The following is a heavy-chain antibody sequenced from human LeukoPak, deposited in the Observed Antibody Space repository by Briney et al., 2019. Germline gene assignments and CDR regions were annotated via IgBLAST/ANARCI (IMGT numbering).Heavy chain of an antibody. V-gene: IGHV3-30*18. CDR3: AKDLWQYQLLFRALDY. J-gene: IGHJ4*02. D-gene: IGHD2-2*01. Sequence: GGSLRLSCAASGFTFSSYGMHWVRQAPGKGLEWVAVISYDGSNKYYADSVKGRFTISRDNSKNTLYLQMNCLRAEDTAVYYCAKDLWQYQLLFRALDYWGQGTLVTVSS. CDR1: GFTFSSYG. CDR2: ISYDGSNK.